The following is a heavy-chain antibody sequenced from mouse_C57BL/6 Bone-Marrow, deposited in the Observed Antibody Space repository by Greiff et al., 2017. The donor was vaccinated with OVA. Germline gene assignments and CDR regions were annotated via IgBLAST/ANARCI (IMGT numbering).Heavy chain of an antibody. V-gene: IGHV14-4*01. D-gene: IGHD1-1*01. CDR1: GFNIKDDY. CDR2: IDPENGDT. Sequence: DVKLQESGAELVRPGASVKLSCTASGFNIKDDYMHWVKQRPEQGLEWIGWIDPENGDTEYASKFQGKATITADTSSNTAYLQLSSLTSEDTAVYYCTTFYGSDYFDYWGQGTTLTVSS. CDR3: TTFYGSDYFDY. J-gene: IGHJ2*01.